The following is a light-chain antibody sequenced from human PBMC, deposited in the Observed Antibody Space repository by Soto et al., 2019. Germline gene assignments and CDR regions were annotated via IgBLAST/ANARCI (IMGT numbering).Light chain of an antibody. J-gene: IGKJ2*01. Sequence: DIVMTQSPDSLAVSLGERATINCKSSQSVLYSSNNKNYLAWYQQKPGQPPKLLIYWASTRESGVPDRFSGSGSGTDFTLPISSLQAEDVAVYYCQQYYSTPYTFVQGTKLEIK. CDR3: QQYYSTPYT. V-gene: IGKV4-1*01. CDR1: QSVLYSSNNKNY. CDR2: WAS.